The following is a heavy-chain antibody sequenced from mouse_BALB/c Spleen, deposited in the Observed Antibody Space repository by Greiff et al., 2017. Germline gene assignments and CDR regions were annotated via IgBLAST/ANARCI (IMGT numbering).Heavy chain of an antibody. CDR3: ARHEGWLLGH. D-gene: IGHD2-3*01. CDR2: ISSGGSYT. CDR1: GFTFSSYA. J-gene: IGHJ3*01. Sequence: EVQRVESGGGLVKPGGSLKLSCAASGFTFSSYAMSWVRQTPEKRLEWVATISSGGSYTYYPDSVKGRFTISRDNAKNTLYLQMSSLRSEDTAMYYCARHEGWLLGHWGQGTLVTVSA. V-gene: IGHV5-9-3*01.